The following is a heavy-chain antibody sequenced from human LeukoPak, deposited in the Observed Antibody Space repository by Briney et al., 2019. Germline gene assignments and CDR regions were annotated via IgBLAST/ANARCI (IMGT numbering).Heavy chain of an antibody. J-gene: IGHJ4*02. CDR3: ARGSPLGGN. CDR2: INSDGSNT. Sequence: GGSLRLSCAASGFTFSSSWMHWVRQAPGKGLVWVSHINSDGSNTKYADSVKGRFTNSRDNAKNTLSLQMNSLRAEDTAVYYCARGSPLGGNWGQGTLVTVSS. CDR1: GFTFSSSW. V-gene: IGHV3-74*03.